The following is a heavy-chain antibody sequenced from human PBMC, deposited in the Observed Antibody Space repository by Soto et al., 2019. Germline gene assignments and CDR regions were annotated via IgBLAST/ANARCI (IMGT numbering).Heavy chain of an antibody. CDR1: GFTFSSYG. CDR2: IWYDGSNK. V-gene: IGHV3-33*01. Sequence: QVQLVESGGGVVQPGRSLRLSCAASGFTFSSYGMHWVRQAPGKGLEWVAVIWYDGSNKYYADSVKGRFTISRDNSKNTLYLQMNSLRAEDTAVYYCAREDVLLWFGELGPLDYWGQGTLVTASS. J-gene: IGHJ4*02. D-gene: IGHD3-10*01. CDR3: AREDVLLWFGELGPLDY.